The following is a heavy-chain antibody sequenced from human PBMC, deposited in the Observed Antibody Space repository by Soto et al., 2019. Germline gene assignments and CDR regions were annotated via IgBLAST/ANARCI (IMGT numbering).Heavy chain of an antibody. CDR1: GCTFSSYT. J-gene: IGHJ4*02. V-gene: IGHV1-69*02. D-gene: IGHD3-22*01. CDR3: ARHRAYDSSGYYFDY. Sequence: GASVKVSCKASGCTFSSYTISWVRQAPGQGLEWMGRIIPILGIANYAQKFQGRVTITADKSTSTAYMELSSLRSEDTAVYYCARHRAYDSSGYYFDYWGQGTLVTVSS. CDR2: IIPILGIA.